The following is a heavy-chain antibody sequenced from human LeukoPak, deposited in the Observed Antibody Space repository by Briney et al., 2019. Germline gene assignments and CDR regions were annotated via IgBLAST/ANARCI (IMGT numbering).Heavy chain of an antibody. D-gene: IGHD3-10*01. CDR1: GFALSTYW. CDR3: ARAGSGGSYDC. V-gene: IGHV3-74*01. CDR2: INSGGSDT. Sequence: GGSLRLSCAASGFALSTYWMHWVRQAPGKGLVWVSLINSGGSDTLYADSVKGRFTISRDTAKNTLFLEMNRLRADDTGVYYCARAGSGGSYDCWGQGTLVTVSA. J-gene: IGHJ4*02.